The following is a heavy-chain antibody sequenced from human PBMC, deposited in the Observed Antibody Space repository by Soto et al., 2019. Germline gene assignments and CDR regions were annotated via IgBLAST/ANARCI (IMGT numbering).Heavy chain of an antibody. D-gene: IGHD6-19*01. CDR2: ISSSSSTI. CDR1: GFTFSSYS. Sequence: EVQLVESGGGLVQPGGSLRLSCAASGFTFSSYSMNWVRQAPGKGLEWVSYISSSSSTIYYADSVKGRFTISRDNAKNSLYVQMNSLRAEDTAVYYCARVRNGVGSGWYKYYYYYMDVWGKGTTVTVSS. V-gene: IGHV3-48*01. J-gene: IGHJ6*03. CDR3: ARVRNGVGSGWYKYYYYYMDV.